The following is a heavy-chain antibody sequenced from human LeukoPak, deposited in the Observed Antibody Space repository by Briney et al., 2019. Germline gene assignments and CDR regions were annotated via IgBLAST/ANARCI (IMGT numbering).Heavy chain of an antibody. CDR2: IHTSGNT. V-gene: IGHV4-61*02. J-gene: IGHJ4*02. CDR1: GGSISSSSYY. Sequence: SETLSLTCTVSGGSISSSSYYWDWIRQPAGKGLEWIGRIHTSGNTDYNPSLKSRVTMSVDTSKNQFSLKLSSVTAADTAVYYCAREGSMTARPFVSIDYWGQGTLVTISS. D-gene: IGHD6-6*01. CDR3: AREGSMTARPFVSIDY.